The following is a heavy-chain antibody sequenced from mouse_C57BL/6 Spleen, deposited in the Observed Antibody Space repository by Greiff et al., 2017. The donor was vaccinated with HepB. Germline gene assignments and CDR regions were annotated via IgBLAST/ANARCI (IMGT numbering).Heavy chain of an antibody. D-gene: IGHD1-1*01. V-gene: IGHV1-82*01. CDR3: ANYGSSPYWYFDV. Sequence: VQLQQSGPELVKPGASVKISCKASGYAFSSSWLNWVKQRPGKGLEWIGRIYPGDGDTNYNGKFKGKATLTADKSSSTAYMQLSSLPSEDAAVYFCANYGSSPYWYFDVGGTGTTVTVSS. J-gene: IGHJ1*03. CDR1: GYAFSSSW. CDR2: IYPGDGDT.